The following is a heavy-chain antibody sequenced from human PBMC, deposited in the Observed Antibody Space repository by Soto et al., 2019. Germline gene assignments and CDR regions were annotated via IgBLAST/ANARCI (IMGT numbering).Heavy chain of an antibody. CDR3: ATEAVSGGYSYGYWFDP. D-gene: IGHD5-18*01. J-gene: IGHJ5*02. V-gene: IGHV4-31*03. Sequence: SETLSLTCTVSGGSISSGGYYWSWIRQHPGKGLEWIGYIYYSGSTYYNPSLKSRVTISVDTSKNQFSLKLSSVTAADTAVYYCATEAVSGGYSYGYWFDPWGQGTLVTVSS. CDR2: IYYSGST. CDR1: GGSISSGGYY.